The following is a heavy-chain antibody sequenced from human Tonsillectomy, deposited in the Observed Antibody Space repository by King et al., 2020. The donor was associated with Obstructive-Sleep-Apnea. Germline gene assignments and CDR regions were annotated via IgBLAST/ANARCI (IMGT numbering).Heavy chain of an antibody. D-gene: IGHD6-19*01. V-gene: IGHV4-39*07. CDR1: GGSISSSSYY. Sequence: LQLQESGPGLVKPSETLSLTCTVSGGSISSSSYYWGWIRQPPGEGLEWIGSFYFSGSTYYNSSLKSRVTISVDTSKNQFSLRLRSVTAADTAVYYCAGVSVVGTDSWGQGTLVTVSS. CDR3: AGVSVVGTDS. CDR2: FYFSGST. J-gene: IGHJ4*02.